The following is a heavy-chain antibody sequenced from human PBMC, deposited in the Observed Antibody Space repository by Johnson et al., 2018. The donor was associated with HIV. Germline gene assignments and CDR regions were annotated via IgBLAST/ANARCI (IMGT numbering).Heavy chain of an antibody. V-gene: IGHV3-43*01. CDR1: GFTFDDYT. J-gene: IGHJ3*02. CDR2: ISWDGGST. D-gene: IGHD1-26*01. Sequence: VQLVESGGVVVQPVGSLRLSCAASGFTFDDYTMHWVRQAPGKGLEWVSLISWDGGSTYYADSVKGRFTISRDNSKNSLYLQMNSLRTEDTALYYCAKDASGSYSRAQSISDAFDIWGQGTMVTVSS. CDR3: AKDASGSYSRAQSISDAFDI.